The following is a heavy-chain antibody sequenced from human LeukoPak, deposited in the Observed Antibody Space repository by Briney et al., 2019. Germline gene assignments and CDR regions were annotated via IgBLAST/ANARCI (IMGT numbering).Heavy chain of an antibody. V-gene: IGHV1-69*05. J-gene: IGHJ4*02. CDR2: IIPIFGTA. CDR3: ARDPPYDTSGYYFDY. D-gene: IGHD3-22*01. CDR1: GGTFSSYA. Sequence: ASVKVSCKASGGTFSSYAISWVRQAPGQGLEWMGGIIPIFGTANYAQKFQGRVTMTRDTSTSTVYMELSSLRSEDTAVYYCARDPPYDTSGYYFDYWGQGTLVTVSS.